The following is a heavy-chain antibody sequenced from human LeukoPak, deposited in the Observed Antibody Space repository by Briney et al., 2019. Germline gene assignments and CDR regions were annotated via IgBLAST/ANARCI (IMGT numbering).Heavy chain of an antibody. CDR1: GGAISSSSYY. V-gene: IGHV4-39*07. Sequence: SETLSLTCTVSGGAISSSSYYWGWIRQPPGKGLEWIGSIYCSGSTYYNPSLKSRVTISVDTSKNQFSLKLSSVTAADTAVYYCARVYTAPRYYYDSSGSTFDYWGQGTLVTVSS. J-gene: IGHJ4*02. D-gene: IGHD3-22*01. CDR2: IYCSGST. CDR3: ARVYTAPRYYYDSSGSTFDY.